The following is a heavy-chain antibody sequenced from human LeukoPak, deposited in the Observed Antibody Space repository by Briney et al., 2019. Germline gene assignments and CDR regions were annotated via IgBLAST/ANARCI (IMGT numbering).Heavy chain of an antibody. Sequence: ASVKVSFKASGYTFTGYYMHWVRQAPGQGLEWMEWINPNSGGTNYAQKFQGRVTMTRDTSISTAYMELSRLRSDDTAVYYCARDCSSTSCYHPPFDYWGQGTLVTVSS. CDR2: INPNSGGT. CDR3: ARDCSSTSCYHPPFDY. V-gene: IGHV1-2*02. D-gene: IGHD2-2*01. J-gene: IGHJ4*02. CDR1: GYTFTGYY.